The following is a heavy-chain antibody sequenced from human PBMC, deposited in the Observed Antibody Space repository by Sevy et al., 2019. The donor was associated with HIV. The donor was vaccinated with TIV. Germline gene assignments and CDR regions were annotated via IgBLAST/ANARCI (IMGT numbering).Heavy chain of an antibody. J-gene: IGHJ6*02. CDR1: GFTFSNYA. CDR3: AKVDVVVPVADYGLDV. V-gene: IGHV3-23*01. D-gene: IGHD2-2*01. Sequence: GGSLRLSCAASGFTFSNYAMSWVRQAPGKGLEWVSSISRSGSSTDYADSVKGRFTISRDNSMNTLYLQMNSLRAEHTAVYYCAKVDVVVPVADYGLDVWGQGTTVTVSS. CDR2: ISRSGSST.